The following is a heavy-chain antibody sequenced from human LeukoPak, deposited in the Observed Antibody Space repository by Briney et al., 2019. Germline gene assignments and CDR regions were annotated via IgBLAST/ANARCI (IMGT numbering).Heavy chain of an antibody. CDR3: ARGQPEDIVVVPAAMEADYYYYYYMGV. CDR1: GGTFSSYA. V-gene: IGHV1-69*05. Sequence: SVKVSCKASGGTFSSYAISWVRQAPGQGLEWMGGIIPIFGTANYAQKFQGRVTITTDESTSTAYMELSSLRSEDTAVYYCARGQPEDIVVVPAAMEADYYYYYYMGVWGKGTTVTVSS. J-gene: IGHJ6*03. CDR2: IIPIFGTA. D-gene: IGHD2-2*01.